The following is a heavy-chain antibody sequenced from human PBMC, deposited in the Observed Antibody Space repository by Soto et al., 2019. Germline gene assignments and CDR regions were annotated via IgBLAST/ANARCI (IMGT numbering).Heavy chain of an antibody. CDR2: INHSGST. Sequence: SETLSLTCAVYGGSFSGYYWSWIRQPPGKGLEWIGEINHSGSTNYNPSLKSRVTISVDTSKNQFSLKLSSVTAADTAVYYCARGPSNYVARWFDPWGQGTLVTVPQ. D-gene: IGHD4-4*01. CDR1: GGSFSGYY. V-gene: IGHV4-34*01. J-gene: IGHJ5*02. CDR3: ARGPSNYVARWFDP.